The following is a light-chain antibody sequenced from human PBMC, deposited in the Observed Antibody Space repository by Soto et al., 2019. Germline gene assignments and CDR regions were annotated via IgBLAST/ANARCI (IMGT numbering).Light chain of an antibody. V-gene: IGKV3-20*01. J-gene: IGKJ1*01. CDR2: GAS. CDR3: QQYGDSPWT. CDR1: QTVSSNF. Sequence: EIVLTQSPGTLSLSPGERATLSCRASQTVSSNFLAWYQREPGQAPRLLIYGASSRATGIPDRFSGSGSGTDFTLTISRLEPEDFALYYCQQYGDSPWTFGQGTKVDIK.